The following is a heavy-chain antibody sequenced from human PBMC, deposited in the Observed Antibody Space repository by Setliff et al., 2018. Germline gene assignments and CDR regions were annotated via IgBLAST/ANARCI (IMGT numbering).Heavy chain of an antibody. D-gene: IGHD6-13*01. V-gene: IGHV1-2*02. Sequence: ASVKVSCKTSGYTFKNHIISWVRQAPGQGLEWMGWVSPNSGGKNCAQRFQGRVTMTRDTSISTAYMELSRLRSDDTAVYYCARSGKKAAEYYYYYYMDVWGKGTTVTVSS. J-gene: IGHJ6*03. CDR1: GYTFKNHI. CDR3: ARSGKKAAEYYYYYYMDV. CDR2: VSPNSGGK.